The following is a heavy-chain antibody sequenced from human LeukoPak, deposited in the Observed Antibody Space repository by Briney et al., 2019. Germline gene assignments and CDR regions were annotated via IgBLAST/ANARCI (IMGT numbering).Heavy chain of an antibody. CDR1: GDSISSGDHY. Sequence: SQTLSHTCTVSGDSISSGDHYWSWIRQPPGKGLEWIGYIHYSGSIYYNPSLKSRVIISVDMSKNQFSLSLNSLTAADSAVYYCARAAADKNSWYYLDYWGQGTLVTVSS. CDR2: IHYSGSI. V-gene: IGHV4-30-4*01. D-gene: IGHD2/OR15-2a*01. J-gene: IGHJ4*02. CDR3: ARAAADKNSWYYLDY.